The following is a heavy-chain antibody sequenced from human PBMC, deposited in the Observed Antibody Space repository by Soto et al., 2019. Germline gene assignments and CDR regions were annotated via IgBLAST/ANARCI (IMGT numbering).Heavy chain of an antibody. CDR1: GGSISSSSYY. J-gene: IGHJ4*02. CDR2: IYYSGST. D-gene: IGHD3-16*01. V-gene: IGHV4-39*01. Sequence: SETLSLTCTVSGGSISSSSYYWGWIRQPPGKGLEWIGSIYYSGSTYYNPSLKSRVTISVDTSKNQFSLKLSSVTAADTAVYYCARHMPSDYDYVWASYYYYFDYWGQGTLVTVSS. CDR3: ARHMPSDYDYVWASYYYYFDY.